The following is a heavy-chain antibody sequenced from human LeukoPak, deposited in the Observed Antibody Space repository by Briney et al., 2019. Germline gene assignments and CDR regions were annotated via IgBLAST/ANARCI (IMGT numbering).Heavy chain of an antibody. Sequence: GASAKVSSKASRYTFTSYYIYWVRQAPGQGLEWMGIINPSGGSTNYAQKFQGRVTITRDTSTSTVYMELSSLRSEDTAVYYCARANFGVVIGFAPCRQGTLVTVSS. D-gene: IGHD3-3*01. V-gene: IGHV1-46*01. J-gene: IGHJ5*02. CDR1: RYTFTSYY. CDR2: INPSGGST. CDR3: ARANFGVVIGFAP.